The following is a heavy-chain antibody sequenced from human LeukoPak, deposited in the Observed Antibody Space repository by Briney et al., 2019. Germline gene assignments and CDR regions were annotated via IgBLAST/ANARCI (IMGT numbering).Heavy chain of an antibody. Sequence: ASVKVSCKASGYTLTDYYIHWLRQAPGQGLEWVGWINPNSGDTKYTQIFEGRVDMTRDMSANTAYMEMSRLTSDDTAVYCCARDVSFFRGRTGVYYLFDPWGQGTLVTVSS. J-gene: IGHJ5*02. V-gene: IGHV1-2*02. CDR1: GYTLTDYY. CDR3: ARDVSFFRGRTGVYYLFDP. CDR2: INPNSGDT. D-gene: IGHD3-10*01.